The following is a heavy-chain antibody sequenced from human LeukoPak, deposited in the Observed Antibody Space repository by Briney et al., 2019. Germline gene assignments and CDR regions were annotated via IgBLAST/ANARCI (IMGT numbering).Heavy chain of an antibody. CDR1: GRSISSYY. CDR3: ARGGDPGVTEEYNWFDP. Sequence: SETLSLTCTVSGRSISSYYWSWIRQPPGKGLEWIGYIYYSGSTNYNPSLKSRVTISVDTSKNQFSLKLSSVTAADTAVYYCARGGDPGVTEEYNWFDPWGQGTLVTVSS. D-gene: IGHD7-27*01. V-gene: IGHV4-59*01. CDR2: IYYSGST. J-gene: IGHJ5*02.